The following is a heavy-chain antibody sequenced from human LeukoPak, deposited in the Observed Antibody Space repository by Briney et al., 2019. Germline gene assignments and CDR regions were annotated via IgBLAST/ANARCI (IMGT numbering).Heavy chain of an antibody. CDR3: ARGSLGYFDY. J-gene: IGHJ4*02. V-gene: IGHV1-2*02. CDR2: INPNSGGT. CDR1: GYTFTGYY. D-gene: IGHD3-16*01. Sequence: GASVKVSCKASGYTFTGYYMHWVRQAPGQGLEWMGWINPNSGGTNYAQKLQGRVTMTRHTSISTAYMELSRLRSDDTAVYYCARGSLGYFDYWGQGTLVTVSS.